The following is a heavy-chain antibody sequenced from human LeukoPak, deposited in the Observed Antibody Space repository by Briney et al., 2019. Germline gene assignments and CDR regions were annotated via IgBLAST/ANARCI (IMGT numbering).Heavy chain of an antibody. D-gene: IGHD1-26*01. J-gene: IGHJ4*02. Sequence: SETLSLTCSVSGVSISTYYWIWIRQPPAKGLDWRAFFPYSGSPKYNPSLKNRVTMSVDTSKNKFSLKLSSVTAADTAVYYCARLYSGTSYYFDYWGQGTLVTVSS. CDR2: FPYSGSP. CDR1: GVSISTYY. V-gene: IGHV4-59*01. CDR3: ARLYSGTSYYFDY.